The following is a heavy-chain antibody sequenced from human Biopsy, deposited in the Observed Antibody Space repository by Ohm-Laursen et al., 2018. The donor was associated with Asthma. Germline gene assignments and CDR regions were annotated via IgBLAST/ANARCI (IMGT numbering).Heavy chain of an antibody. Sequence: GASVKVSCKISGYTFNSAGITWVRQVPGQGLEWMGWISVYNGNTKVAQKLQDRVTMITDTSTSTAYMELRSLRSDDTAVYFCARAVDYSHYYGIDVWGQGTTVTVS. CDR1: GYTFNSAG. V-gene: IGHV1-18*01. CDR2: ISVYNGNT. D-gene: IGHD3-10*01. J-gene: IGHJ6*02. CDR3: ARAVDYSHYYGIDV.